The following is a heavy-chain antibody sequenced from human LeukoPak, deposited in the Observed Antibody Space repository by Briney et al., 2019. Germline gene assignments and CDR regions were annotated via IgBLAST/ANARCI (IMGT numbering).Heavy chain of an antibody. CDR1: GFTFSGYA. Sequence: GRSLRLSCAASGFTFSGYAMHWVRQAPGKGLEWVAVISYDGSNKYYADSVKGRFTISRDNSKNTLYLQMNSLRAEDTAVYYCASRYSSGWWGQGTLVTVSS. CDR3: ASRYSSGW. CDR2: ISYDGSNK. J-gene: IGHJ4*02. D-gene: IGHD6-19*01. V-gene: IGHV3-30-3*01.